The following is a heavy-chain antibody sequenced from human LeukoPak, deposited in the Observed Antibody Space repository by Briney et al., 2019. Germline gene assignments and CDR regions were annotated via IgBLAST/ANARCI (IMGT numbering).Heavy chain of an antibody. V-gene: IGHV3-66*01. CDR1: GLTVSSNH. CDR2: IYRSGSI. CDR3: AADFYTSYHLGY. Sequence: PGGSLRLSCVASGLTVSSNHMSWVRQAPGKGLEWVSIIYRSGSISYADSVKGRFIISRDSSTNTLSLQMTSLRAEDTAVYYCAADFYTSYHLGYWGQGTLVTVSS. D-gene: IGHD3-16*01. J-gene: IGHJ4*02.